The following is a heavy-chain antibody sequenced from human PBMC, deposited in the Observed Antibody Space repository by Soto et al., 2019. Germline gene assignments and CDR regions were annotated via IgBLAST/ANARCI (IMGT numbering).Heavy chain of an antibody. CDR3: ARGSSYDSSGYCPFDP. CDR2: INPNSGGT. J-gene: IGHJ5*02. V-gene: IGHV1-2*04. Sequence: ASVKVSCKASGYTFTGYYMHWVRQAPGQGLEWMGWINPNSGGTNYAQKFQGWVTMTRDTSISTAYMELSRLRSDDTAVYYCARGSSYDSSGYCPFDPWGQGTLVTVSS. CDR1: GYTFTGYY. D-gene: IGHD3-22*01.